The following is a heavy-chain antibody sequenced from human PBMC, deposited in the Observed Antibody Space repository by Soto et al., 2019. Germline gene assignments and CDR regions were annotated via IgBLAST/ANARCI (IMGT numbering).Heavy chain of an antibody. Sequence: GGSLRLSCAASGFTFSSYGMHWVRQAPGKGLEWVAVISYDGSNKYYADSVKGRFTISRDNSKNTLYLQMNSLRAEDTAVYYCAKGGYCSGGSCYGGAFDIWGQGTMVTVSS. CDR1: GFTFSSYG. V-gene: IGHV3-30*18. D-gene: IGHD2-15*01. CDR3: AKGGYCSGGSCYGGAFDI. J-gene: IGHJ3*02. CDR2: ISYDGSNK.